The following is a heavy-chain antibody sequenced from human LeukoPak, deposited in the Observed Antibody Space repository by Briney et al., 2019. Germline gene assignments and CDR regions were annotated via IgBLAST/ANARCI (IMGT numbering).Heavy chain of an antibody. CDR3: ARDHGSSGFDY. J-gene: IGHJ4*02. CDR2: ISYDGSNK. Sequence: GGSLRLSCAASGFTFSSHAMHWVRQAPGKGLEWVAVISYDGSNKYYADSVKGRFTISRDNSKNTLYLQMNSLRAEDTAVYYCARDHGSSGFDYWGQGTLVTVSS. D-gene: IGHD1-26*01. CDR1: GFTFSSHA. V-gene: IGHV3-30-3*01.